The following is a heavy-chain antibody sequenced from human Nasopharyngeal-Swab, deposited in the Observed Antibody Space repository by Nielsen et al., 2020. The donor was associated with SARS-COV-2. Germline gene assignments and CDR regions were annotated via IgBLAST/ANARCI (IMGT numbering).Heavy chain of an antibody. CDR2: ISWNSGSI. D-gene: IGHD5-12*01. Sequence: GGSLRLSCAASGFTFDDYAMHWVRQAPGKGLEWVSGISWNSGSIGYADSVKGRFTISRDNAKNSLYLQMNSLRAEDTALYYCAKEGARPWKSGYDALPDYWGQGTLVTVSS. V-gene: IGHV3-9*01. CDR1: GFTFDDYA. CDR3: AKEGARPWKSGYDALPDY. J-gene: IGHJ4*02.